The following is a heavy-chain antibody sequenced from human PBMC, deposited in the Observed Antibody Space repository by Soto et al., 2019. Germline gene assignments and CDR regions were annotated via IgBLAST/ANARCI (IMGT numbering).Heavy chain of an antibody. J-gene: IGHJ4*02. D-gene: IGHD6-19*01. CDR3: AREGWIAVAGTLGFFDY. CDR1: GFTFSSYS. CDR2: ISSSSSTI. V-gene: IGHV3-48*02. Sequence: EVQLVESGGGLVQPGGSLRLSCAASGFTFSSYSMNWVRQAPGKGLEWVSYISSSSSTIYYADSVKGRFTISRDNAKNSLYLHMNSLRDEDTAVYYCAREGWIAVAGTLGFFDYWCQGTLVTVSS.